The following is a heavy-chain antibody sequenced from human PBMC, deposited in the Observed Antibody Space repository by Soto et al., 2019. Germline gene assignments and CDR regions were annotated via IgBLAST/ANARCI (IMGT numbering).Heavy chain of an antibody. CDR2: NVPISGID. V-gene: IGHV1-69*01. J-gene: IGHJ4*02. D-gene: IGHD3-22*01. CDR1: GGTFIDYA. CDR3: AGTYDTSGDYPYYFEY. Sequence: QVQLVQSGAEFKKPGSSVTVSCEASGGTFIDYAFSWVRQAPGQGLEWMGGNVPISGIDDYAQRFQGRITVNADASTRTAYMALTSLRSEDTAVYYCAGTYDTSGDYPYYFEYWGQGTLVTVSS.